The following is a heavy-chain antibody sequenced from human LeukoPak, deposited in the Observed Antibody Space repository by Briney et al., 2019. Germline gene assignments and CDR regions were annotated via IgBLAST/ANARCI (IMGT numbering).Heavy chain of an antibody. D-gene: IGHD4-23*01. CDR2: IYYDGST. Sequence: SETRSLTCTVSGGSITSSIYYWGWIRQPPGKGLEWIGNIYYDGSTYYNPSLKSRVTISVDTSKNHFSLKLSSVTAADTAVYYCARDRGRWPHYAFDIWGHGTTVIVSS. CDR1: GGSITSSIYY. V-gene: IGHV4-39*07. CDR3: ARDRGRWPHYAFDI. J-gene: IGHJ3*02.